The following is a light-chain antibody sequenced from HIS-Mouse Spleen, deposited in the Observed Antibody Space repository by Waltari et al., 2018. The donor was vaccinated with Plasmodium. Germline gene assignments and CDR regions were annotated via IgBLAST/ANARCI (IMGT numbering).Light chain of an antibody. Sequence: QSALTQPRSVSGSPGQSVTISCTGTSSVVGGYHYFSWYQQHPGQAPKLMIYDVSKRPSGVPDRFSGSKSGNTASLTISGLQAEDEADYYCCSYAGSYTWVFGGGTKLTVL. CDR3: CSYAGSYTWV. CDR2: DVS. CDR1: SSVVGGYHY. J-gene: IGLJ3*02. V-gene: IGLV2-11*01.